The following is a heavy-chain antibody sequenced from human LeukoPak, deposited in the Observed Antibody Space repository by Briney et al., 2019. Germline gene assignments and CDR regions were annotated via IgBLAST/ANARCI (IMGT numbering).Heavy chain of an antibody. D-gene: IGHD4-17*01. Sequence: KASETLSLTCTVSGGSISSSSYYWGWIRQPPGKGLEWIGSIYYSGSTYYNPSLKSRVTISVDTSKNQFSLKLSSVTAADTAVYYCARGLIIYGDHDYWGQGTLVTVSS. CDR1: GGSISSSSYY. J-gene: IGHJ4*02. CDR3: ARGLIIYGDHDY. V-gene: IGHV4-39*01. CDR2: IYYSGST.